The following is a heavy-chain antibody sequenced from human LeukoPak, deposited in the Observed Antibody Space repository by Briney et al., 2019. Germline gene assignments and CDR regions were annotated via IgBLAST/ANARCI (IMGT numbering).Heavy chain of an antibody. CDR1: GDSVSSNSAA. V-gene: IGHV6-1*01. CDR3: ARAPKWIQLWSPSDSEHDAFDI. J-gene: IGHJ3*02. D-gene: IGHD5-18*01. Sequence: SQTLSLTCAISGDSVSSNSAAWNWIRQSPSRGLEWLGRTYYRSKWYDDYAVSVRSRITINPDTSKNQFSLQLHSVTPEDTAVYYCARAPKWIQLWSPSDSEHDAFDIWGQGTMVTVSS. CDR2: TYYRSKWYD.